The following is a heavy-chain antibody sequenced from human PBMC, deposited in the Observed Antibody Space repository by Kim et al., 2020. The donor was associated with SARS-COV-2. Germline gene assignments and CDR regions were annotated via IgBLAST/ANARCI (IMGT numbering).Heavy chain of an antibody. Sequence: VKGRFTTSRDNSKNTLYLQMNSLRAEDTAVYYCARGRWVQLWQKGNWFDPWGQGTLVTVSS. J-gene: IGHJ5*02. CDR3: ARGRWVQLWQKGNWFDP. V-gene: IGHV3-30*01. D-gene: IGHD5-18*01.